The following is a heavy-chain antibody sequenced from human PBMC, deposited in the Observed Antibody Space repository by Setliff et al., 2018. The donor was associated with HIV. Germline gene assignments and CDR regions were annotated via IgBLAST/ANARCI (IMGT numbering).Heavy chain of an antibody. J-gene: IGHJ6*02. CDR3: ARRPAGAVAGGYGMDV. D-gene: IGHD6-19*01. CDR1: NYSISSAYY. CDR2: IYHSGST. Sequence: PSEILSLTCAVSNYSISSAYYWGWIRHPPGKGLEWIGSIYHSGSTYYNPSLKSRVTISVDTSKNQFSLELSSVTAADTAVYYCARRPAGAVAGGYGMDVWGQGTTVTVSS. V-gene: IGHV4-38-2*01.